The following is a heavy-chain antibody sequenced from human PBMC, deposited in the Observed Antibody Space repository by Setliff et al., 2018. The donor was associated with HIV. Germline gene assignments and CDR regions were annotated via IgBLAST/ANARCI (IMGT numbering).Heavy chain of an antibody. V-gene: IGHV3-7*03. CDR3: ARPLLRTNSVYGILGNWFDS. Sequence: GGSLRLSCSTSGFNFRDYWMSWVRQAPGKGLEWVATINEDGSKKYYGVSVKGRFTISRDNAKRSLYLQMNSLRGEDTAVYYCARPLLRTNSVYGILGNWFDSWGRGTLVTVSS. CDR1: GFNFRDYW. D-gene: IGHD2-8*01. J-gene: IGHJ5*01. CDR2: INEDGSKK.